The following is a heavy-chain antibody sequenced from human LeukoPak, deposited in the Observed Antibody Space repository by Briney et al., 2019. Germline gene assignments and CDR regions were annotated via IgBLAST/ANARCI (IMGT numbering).Heavy chain of an antibody. CDR1: GYTFTGYF. Sequence: ASVKVSRKASGYTFTGYFMHWVRQAPGQGLEWMGWIDPNSGGTNYAQKFQGRVTMTRDTSISTAYMELSTLRSDDTAVYYCARPPRQYCSGGSCYFNYWGQGTLVTVSS. J-gene: IGHJ4*02. D-gene: IGHD2-15*01. CDR2: IDPNSGGT. CDR3: ARPPRQYCSGGSCYFNY. V-gene: IGHV1-2*02.